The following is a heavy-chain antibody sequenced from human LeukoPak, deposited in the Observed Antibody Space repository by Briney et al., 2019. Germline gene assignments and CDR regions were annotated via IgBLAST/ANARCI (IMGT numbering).Heavy chain of an antibody. V-gene: IGHV4-61*02. Sequence: SETLSLTCTVSGGSISSSSYYWSWIRQPAGKGLEWIGRIYTSGSTNYNPSLKSRVTMSVDTSKNQFSLKLSSVTAADTAVYYCARSTYYYDSSGSYHFDYWGQGTLVTVSS. J-gene: IGHJ4*02. D-gene: IGHD3-22*01. CDR3: ARSTYYYDSSGSYHFDY. CDR2: IYTSGST. CDR1: GGSISSSSYY.